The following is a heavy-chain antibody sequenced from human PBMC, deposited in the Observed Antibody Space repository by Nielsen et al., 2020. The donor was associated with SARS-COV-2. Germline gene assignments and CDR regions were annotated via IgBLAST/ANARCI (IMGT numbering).Heavy chain of an antibody. CDR3: ARHPYPMTVSTFGYDY. D-gene: IGHD2-21*02. Sequence: SETLSLTCTVSGGSISSYYWSWIRQPPGKGLEWIGYIHNRGNTNYNPSLKSRVTISVDTSKNQFSLRLSSVTVADTAVYYCARHPYPMTVSTFGYDYWGQGTLVTVSS. V-gene: IGHV4-59*08. J-gene: IGHJ4*02. CDR2: IHNRGNT. CDR1: GGSISSYY.